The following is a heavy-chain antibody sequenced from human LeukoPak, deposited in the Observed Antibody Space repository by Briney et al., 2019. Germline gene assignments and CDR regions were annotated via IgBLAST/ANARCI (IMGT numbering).Heavy chain of an antibody. J-gene: IGHJ3*02. CDR1: GGSFSGYY. CDR3: ARARARADAFDI. CDR2: INHSGST. Sequence: SETLSLTCAVYGGSFSGYYWSWIRQPPGEGLEWIGEINHSGSTNYNPSLKSRVTISVDTSKNQFSLKLSSVTAADTAVYYCARARARADAFDIWGQGTMVTVSS. D-gene: IGHD1-26*01. V-gene: IGHV4-34*01.